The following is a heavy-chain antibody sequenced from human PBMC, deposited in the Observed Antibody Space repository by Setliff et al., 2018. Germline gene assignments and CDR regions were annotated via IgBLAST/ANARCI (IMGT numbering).Heavy chain of an antibody. D-gene: IGHD3-22*01. CDR1: GYSFTSYW. Sequence: PGESLKISCKGSGYSFTSYWIGWVRQMPGKGLEWMGIIYPGDSDTRYSPSFQGQVTISADKSISTAYLQWSSLKASDTAMYYCARQARGYYYDSSGYGAFDIWGQGTMVTVSS. J-gene: IGHJ3*02. V-gene: IGHV5-51*01. CDR3: ARQARGYYYDSSGYGAFDI. CDR2: IYPGDSDT.